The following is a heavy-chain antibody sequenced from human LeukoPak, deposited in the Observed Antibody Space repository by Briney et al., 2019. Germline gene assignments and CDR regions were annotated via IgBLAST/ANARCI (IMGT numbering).Heavy chain of an antibody. V-gene: IGHV1-18*01. Sequence: ASVKVSCKTSGYSFTTYGISGVRQAPGQGLEWMGWISAYNGNTNYAQRLQGRVTMTTDTSTSTAYMGLRSLRSDDTAVYYCARDQRELLDYWGQGTLVTVSS. J-gene: IGHJ4*02. CDR1: GYSFTTYG. CDR2: ISAYNGNT. CDR3: ARDQRELLDY. D-gene: IGHD1-26*01.